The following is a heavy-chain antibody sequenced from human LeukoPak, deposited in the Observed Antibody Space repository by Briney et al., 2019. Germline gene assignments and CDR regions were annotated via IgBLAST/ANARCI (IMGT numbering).Heavy chain of an antibody. CDR2: ITHSGST. CDR3: ARRGLGRPDY. J-gene: IGHJ4*02. Sequence: SETLSLTCAVYGESFSGYYWSWIRQPPGKGLEWIGEITHSGSTNYNPSLRSRVTILVDTSKKQFSLNLSSVTAADTAVYYCARRGLGRPDYWGQGTLVTVSS. V-gene: IGHV4-34*01. CDR1: GESFSGYY. D-gene: IGHD3/OR15-3a*01.